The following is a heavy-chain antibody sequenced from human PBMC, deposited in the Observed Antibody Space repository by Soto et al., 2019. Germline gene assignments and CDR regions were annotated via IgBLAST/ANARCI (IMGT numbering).Heavy chain of an antibody. CDR3: ARLHYDFWSGHYYYYYMDV. J-gene: IGHJ6*03. V-gene: IGHV4-59*08. CDR1: GGSISSYY. Sequence: SETLSLTCTVSGGSISSYYWSWIRQPPGKGLEWIGYIYYSGSTNYNPSLKSRVTISVDTSKNQFSLKLSSVTAADTAVYYCARLHYDFWSGHYYYYYMDVWGKGTTVTVSS. CDR2: IYYSGST. D-gene: IGHD3-3*01.